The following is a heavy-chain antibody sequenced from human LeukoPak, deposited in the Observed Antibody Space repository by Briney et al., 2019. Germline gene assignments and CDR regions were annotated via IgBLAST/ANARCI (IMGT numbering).Heavy chain of an antibody. CDR2: INPNSGGT. J-gene: IGHJ5*02. V-gene: IGHV1-2*02. D-gene: IGHD3-3*01. Sequence: EASVKVSCKASGYTFTGYYMHWVRQAPGQGLEWMGWINPNSGGTNYAQKFQGRVTMTRDTSISTAYMKLSRLRSDDTAVYYCARDPPYYDFWSGSGDNWFDPWGQGTLVTVSS. CDR1: GYTFTGYY. CDR3: ARDPPYYDFWSGSGDNWFDP.